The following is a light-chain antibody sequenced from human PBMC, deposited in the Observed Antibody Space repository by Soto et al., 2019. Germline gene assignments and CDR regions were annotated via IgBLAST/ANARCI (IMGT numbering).Light chain of an antibody. CDR3: QVWDRSSDHRVV. V-gene: IGLV3-21*04. CDR1: NIGTKS. Sequence: SYELTQPPSVSVAPGKTARISCERNNIGTKSVHWYQQQPRQAPVLVIYYDSARPSGIPERFSGSNPGNTDTLAISTVEAGDEADYYCQVWDRSSDHRVVFGGGTKLPVL. CDR2: YDS. J-gene: IGLJ2*01.